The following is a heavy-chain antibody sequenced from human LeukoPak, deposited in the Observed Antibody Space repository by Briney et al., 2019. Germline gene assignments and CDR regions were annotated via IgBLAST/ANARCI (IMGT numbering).Heavy chain of an antibody. CDR3: AREVAGITIFGVVIMDPHGGFDP. Sequence: SETLSLTCAVYGGSFSGYYWSWIRQPPGKGLEWIGEINHSGSTNYNPSLKSRVTISVDTSKNQFSLKLSSVTAADTAVYYCAREVAGITIFGVVIMDPHGGFDPWGQGTLVTVSS. CDR1: GGSFSGYY. D-gene: IGHD3-3*01. V-gene: IGHV4-34*01. J-gene: IGHJ5*02. CDR2: INHSGST.